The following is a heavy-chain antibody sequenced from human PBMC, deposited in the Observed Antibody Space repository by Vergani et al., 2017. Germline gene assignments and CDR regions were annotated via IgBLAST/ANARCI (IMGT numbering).Heavy chain of an antibody. D-gene: IGHD1-1*01. V-gene: IGHV5-51*01. Sequence: VELVQSGPDMRKPGESLKISCKGSEYSFDHYWIGWVRQMPGEGLEWMGIIYPADSDTRYSPSFQGQVTISTDKSISTAFLQWDSLKASDTALYYCARHTTYTDSWGQGTLVTVSS. CDR1: EYSFDHYW. CDR3: ARHTTYTDS. CDR2: IYPADSDT. J-gene: IGHJ4*02.